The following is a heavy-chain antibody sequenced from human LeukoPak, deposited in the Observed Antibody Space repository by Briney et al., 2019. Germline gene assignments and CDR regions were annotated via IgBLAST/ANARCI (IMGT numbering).Heavy chain of an antibody. Sequence: ASVKVSCKASGYTFTSYGISWVRQAPGQGLEWMGWISAYNGNTNYAQKLQGRVTMTTDTSTSTAYMELRSLRSDDTAVYYCARPLAVAGLVGFDYWGQGTLVTVSS. V-gene: IGHV1-18*01. CDR2: ISAYNGNT. J-gene: IGHJ4*02. CDR1: GYTFTSYG. D-gene: IGHD6-19*01. CDR3: ARPLAVAGLVGFDY.